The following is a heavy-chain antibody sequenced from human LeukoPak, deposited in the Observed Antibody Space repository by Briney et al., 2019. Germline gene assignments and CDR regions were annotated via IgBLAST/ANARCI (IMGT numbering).Heavy chain of an antibody. CDR3: ARDGILDGPFLAMLESFDI. J-gene: IGHJ3*02. V-gene: IGHV1-18*01. CDR2: ISAYNGNT. Sequence: GASVKVSCKASGYTFTSYGISWVRQAPGQGLEWMGWISAYNGNTNYAQKLQGRVTMTTDTSTSTAYMELRSLRSDDTAVYYCARDGILDGPFLAMLESFDIWGQGTMVTVSS. D-gene: IGHD2-15*01. CDR1: GYTFTSYG.